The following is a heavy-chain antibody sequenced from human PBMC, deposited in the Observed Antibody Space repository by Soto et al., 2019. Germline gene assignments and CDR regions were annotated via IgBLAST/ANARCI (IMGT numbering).Heavy chain of an antibody. J-gene: IGHJ4*02. CDR2: IRSKAYGGTT. CDR1: GFTCGDYD. D-gene: IGHD5-12*01. V-gene: IGHV3-49*04. Sequence: GCLGLYCTGSGFTCGDYDMSWVRQAPGKGLEWVGFIRSKAYGGTTEYAASVKGRFTISRDDSKSIAYLQMNSLKTEDTAVYYCTRDYDPLHFDYWGQGTLVTVSS. CDR3: TRDYDPLHFDY.